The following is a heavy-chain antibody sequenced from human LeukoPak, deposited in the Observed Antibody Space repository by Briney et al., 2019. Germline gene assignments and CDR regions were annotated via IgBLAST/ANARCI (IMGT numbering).Heavy chain of an antibody. CDR2: ISDSGVTT. Sequence: GGSLRLSCAASGFTFSSCAMSWVRQAPGKGLEWVSGISDSGVTTYHADSVKGRFTISRDNSKNTLYLQMNSLRAEDTALYYCAKSRGQYGDYLFYYYGMDVWGQGTTVTVS. CDR3: AKSRGQYGDYLFYYYGMDV. J-gene: IGHJ6*02. CDR1: GFTFSSCA. V-gene: IGHV3-23*01. D-gene: IGHD4-17*01.